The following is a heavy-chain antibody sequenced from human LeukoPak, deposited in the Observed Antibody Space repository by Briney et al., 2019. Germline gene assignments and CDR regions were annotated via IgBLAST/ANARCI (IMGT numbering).Heavy chain of an antibody. CDR2: IREDGSQK. D-gene: IGHD3-10*01. V-gene: IGHV3-7*01. CDR1: GFTFSYTW. Sequence: PGGSLRLSCAASGFTFSYTWMTWVRQAPGKGLEWVASIREDGSQKSAVDSVRGRFSISRDNAKNSVYLQMDSLRAEDTAVYYCARPLMYYYGSETYFWFDPWGQGTLVTVSS. CDR3: ARPLMYYYGSETYFWFDP. J-gene: IGHJ5*02.